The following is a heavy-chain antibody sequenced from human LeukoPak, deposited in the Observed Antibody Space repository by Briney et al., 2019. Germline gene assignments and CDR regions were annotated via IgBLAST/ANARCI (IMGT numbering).Heavy chain of an antibody. Sequence: ASETLSLTCTVSGASVSRGIYYWGWLRQPPGKALEWIGYISYSGTTNYNPSLKSRVTISVDTSKNQFSLKLTSVTAADTAVYYCARMRHGDYFDYWGQGTLVTVSS. CDR2: ISYSGTT. D-gene: IGHD4-17*01. V-gene: IGHV4-61*01. CDR3: ARMRHGDYFDY. CDR1: GASVSRGIYY. J-gene: IGHJ4*02.